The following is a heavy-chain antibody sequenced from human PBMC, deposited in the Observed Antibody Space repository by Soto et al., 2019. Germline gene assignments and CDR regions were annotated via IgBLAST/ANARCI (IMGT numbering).Heavy chain of an antibody. D-gene: IGHD3-10*01. CDR1: GFTFSSYA. CDR3: ARDRYDYYGSGSYYSLYFDY. Sequence: GGSLRLSCAASGFTFSSYAMHWVRQAPGKGLEWVAVISYDGSNKYYADSVKGRFTISRDNSKNTLYLQMNSLRAEDTAVYYCARDRYDYYGSGSYYSLYFDYWGQGTLVTVSS. V-gene: IGHV3-30-3*01. J-gene: IGHJ4*02. CDR2: ISYDGSNK.